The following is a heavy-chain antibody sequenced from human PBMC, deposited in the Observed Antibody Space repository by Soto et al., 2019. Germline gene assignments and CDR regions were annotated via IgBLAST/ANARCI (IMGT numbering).Heavy chain of an antibody. CDR1: GYTFTSYG. D-gene: IGHD6-13*01. Sequence: ASVKVSCKASGYTFTSYGISWVRQAPGQGLEWMGWISAYNGNTNYAQKLQGRVTMTTDTSTSTAYMELRSLRSDDTAVYYCARGWISIAAAGTGSVFDYWGQGTLVTVSS. CDR3: ARGWISIAAAGTGSVFDY. J-gene: IGHJ4*02. CDR2: ISAYNGNT. V-gene: IGHV1-18*01.